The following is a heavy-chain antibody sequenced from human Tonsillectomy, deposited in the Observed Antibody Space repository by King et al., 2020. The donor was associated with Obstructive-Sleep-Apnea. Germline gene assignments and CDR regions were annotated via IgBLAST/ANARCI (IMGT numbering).Heavy chain of an antibody. J-gene: IGHJ4*02. D-gene: IGHD4-17*01. CDR1: GGSISNYY. CDR2: MYYSGNT. Sequence: VQLQESGPGLVKPSETLSLTCTVSGGSISNYYWSWIRQPPGKGLEWIGYMYYSGNTNFNPSLKSRVTISADTPKIQFSLRLSSVTAADTAVYYCARHRGVEDYGDYGDYFDYWGQGTLVTVSS. CDR3: ARHRGVEDYGDYGDYFDY. V-gene: IGHV4-59*08.